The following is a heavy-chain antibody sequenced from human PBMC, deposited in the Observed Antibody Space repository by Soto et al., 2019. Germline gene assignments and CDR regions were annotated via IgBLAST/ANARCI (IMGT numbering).Heavy chain of an antibody. CDR2: ISYDGSDT. CDR1: GFKFNSYG. J-gene: IGHJ5*02. CDR3: ARDRFGGTEGTNWLDP. D-gene: IGHD3-10*01. V-gene: IGHV3-33*01. Sequence: QEQLVQSGGGVVQPGRSLRLSCAASGFKFNSYGIQWVRQAPGKGLEWVAVISYDGSDTSYGDSVKGRFTISRDNSNNTLHLQMSSLRLDDTAVYYCARDRFGGTEGTNWLDPWGQGSLVTVSS.